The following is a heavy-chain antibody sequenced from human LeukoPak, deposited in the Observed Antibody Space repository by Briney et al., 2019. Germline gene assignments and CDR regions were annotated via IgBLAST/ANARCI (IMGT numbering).Heavy chain of an antibody. CDR2: IYYSGST. D-gene: IGHD2-21*02. CDR3: AGAYCGGDCYLDY. J-gene: IGHJ4*02. Sequence: PSETLSLTYTVSGGSISSYYWSWIRQPPGKGLEWIGYIYYSGSTNYNPSLKSRVTISVDTSKNQFSLKLSSVTAADTAVYYCAGAYCGGDCYLDYWGQGTLVTVSS. CDR1: GGSISSYY. V-gene: IGHV4-59*01.